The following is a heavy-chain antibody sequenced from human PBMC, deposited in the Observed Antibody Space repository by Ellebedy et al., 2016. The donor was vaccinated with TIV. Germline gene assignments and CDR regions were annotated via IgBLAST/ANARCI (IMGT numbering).Heavy chain of an antibody. Sequence: GESLKISCAASGFTFSNYRLNWVRQAPGKGLEWVSSISTSSSYIYYADSLKGRFTISRDNTNNSLYLQMNSLRAEDTAVYYCAREGPGTRNIYDAFDIWGQGTMVTVSS. D-gene: IGHD6-13*01. J-gene: IGHJ3*02. CDR3: AREGPGTRNIYDAFDI. V-gene: IGHV3-21*01. CDR1: GFTFSNYR. CDR2: ISTSSSYI.